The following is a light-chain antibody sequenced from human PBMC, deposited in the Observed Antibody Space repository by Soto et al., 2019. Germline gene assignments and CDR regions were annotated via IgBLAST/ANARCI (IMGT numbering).Light chain of an antibody. CDR2: EVT. V-gene: IGLV2-8*01. Sequence: QSVLTQPPSASGSPGQSVTISCPGTSSDIGRFNFVSWYQQHPGKAPKLLIYEVTKRPSGVPDRFSGSKSGNAASLTVSGLQGEDEADYFCSSYTGSRDPYVFGTGTKVTVL. CDR3: SSYTGSRDPYV. J-gene: IGLJ1*01. CDR1: SSDIGRFNF.